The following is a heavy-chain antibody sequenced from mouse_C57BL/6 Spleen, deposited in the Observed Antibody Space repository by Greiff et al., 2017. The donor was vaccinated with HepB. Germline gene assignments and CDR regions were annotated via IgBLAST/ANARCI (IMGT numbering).Heavy chain of an antibody. CDR3: ARGGSNGYYAMDN. CDR1: GYTFTSYW. CDR2: IDPSDSYT. J-gene: IGHJ4*01. D-gene: IGHD1-1*01. V-gene: IGHV1-59*01. Sequence: QVQLQQPGAELVRPGTSVKLSCKASGYTFTSYWMHWVKQRPGQGLEWIGVIDPSDSYTNYNQKFKGKATLTVDTSSSTAYMQLSSLTSEDSAVYYCARGGSNGYYAMDNWGQGTSVTVSS.